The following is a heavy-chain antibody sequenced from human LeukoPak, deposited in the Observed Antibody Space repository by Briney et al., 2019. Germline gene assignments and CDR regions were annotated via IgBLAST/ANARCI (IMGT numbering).Heavy chain of an antibody. D-gene: IGHD6-19*01. J-gene: IGHJ4*02. CDR2: ISYDGSNK. CDR1: GFTFSSYA. Sequence: GGSLRLSCAASGFTFSSYAMHWVRQAPGKGLEWVAVISYDGSNKNYGDSVKGGFTISRDNSKNTVYMKMKRLRKEDTAVYYCAKDSHIAVAGTPEFDYWGQGTLVTVSS. CDR3: AKDSHIAVAGTPEFDY. V-gene: IGHV3-30*04.